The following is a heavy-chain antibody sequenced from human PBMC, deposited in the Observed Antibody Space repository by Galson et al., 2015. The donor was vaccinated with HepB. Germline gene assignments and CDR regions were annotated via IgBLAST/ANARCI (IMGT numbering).Heavy chain of an antibody. V-gene: IGHV4-34*08. CDR1: GFTVSSNS. D-gene: IGHD2-15*01. Sequence: LRLSCAASGFTVSSNSMNWVRQPPGMGLEWIGEINHSGSTNYNPSLKSRVTISVDTSKNQFSLKLSSVTAADTAVYYCAKSKRAATLRSAARFGVDVWGQATTVTVSS. CDR2: INHSGST. J-gene: IGHJ6*02. CDR3: AKSKRAATLRSAARFGVDV.